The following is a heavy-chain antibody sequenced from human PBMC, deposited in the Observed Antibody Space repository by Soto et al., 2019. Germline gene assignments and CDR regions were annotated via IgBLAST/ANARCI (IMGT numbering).Heavy chain of an antibody. Sequence: SVKVSGKTSGGTFSTYSIVWVRQAPGEGLEWMGGIIPIFGTANYAQKFQDRVTITADKSTNTAFMELSSLKSEDTAMYYCASSSGNNYGVGTNYYFDYWGQGTLVTVSS. J-gene: IGHJ4*02. CDR3: ASSSGNNYGVGTNYYFDY. V-gene: IGHV1-69*06. CDR2: IIPIFGTA. CDR1: GGTFSTYS. D-gene: IGHD1-26*01.